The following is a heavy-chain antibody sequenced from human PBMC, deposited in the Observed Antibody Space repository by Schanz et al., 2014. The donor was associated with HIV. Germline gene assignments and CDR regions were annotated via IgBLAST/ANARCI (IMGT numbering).Heavy chain of an antibody. CDR1: GYSFTAFF. J-gene: IGHJ6*02. CDR3: ARAAFSSEYYYGMDV. CDR2: MNPNSGNT. Sequence: QVQLVQSGAEVRKPGASVKVSCKASGYSFTAFFIHWLRQATGQGLEWMGWMNPNSGNTGYVQKFQGRVTMTRNTSISTAYMELSSLRSEDTAVYFCARAAFSSEYYYGMDVWGQGTTVTVSS. D-gene: IGHD3-3*02. V-gene: IGHV1-8*02.